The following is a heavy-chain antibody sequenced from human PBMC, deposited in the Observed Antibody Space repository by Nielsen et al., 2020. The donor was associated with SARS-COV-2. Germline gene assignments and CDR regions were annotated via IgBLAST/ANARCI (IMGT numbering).Heavy chain of an antibody. J-gene: IGHJ4*02. CDR2: INHSGST. CDR3: ARVGVHYDILTGYRLSHWYFDS. D-gene: IGHD3-9*01. Sequence: RQAPGKGLEWIGEINHSGSTNYNPSLKSRVTISVDTSKNQFSLKLSSVTAADTAVYYCARVGVHYDILTGYRLSHWYFDSWGQGTLVTVSS. V-gene: IGHV4-34*01.